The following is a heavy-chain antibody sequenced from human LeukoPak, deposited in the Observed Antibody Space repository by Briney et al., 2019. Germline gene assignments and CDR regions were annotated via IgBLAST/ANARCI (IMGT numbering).Heavy chain of an antibody. J-gene: IGHJ5*02. Sequence: SVKVSGKASGYTFTGYYMHWVRQAPGQGLEWMGGIIPIFGTANYAQKFQGRVTITADESTSTAYMELSSLRSEDTAVYYCARVKFGGFDNYYDSSGYYGSWGQGTLVTVSS. CDR2: IIPIFGTA. CDR1: GYTFTGYY. D-gene: IGHD3-22*01. CDR3: ARVKFGGFDNYYDSSGYYGS. V-gene: IGHV1-69*13.